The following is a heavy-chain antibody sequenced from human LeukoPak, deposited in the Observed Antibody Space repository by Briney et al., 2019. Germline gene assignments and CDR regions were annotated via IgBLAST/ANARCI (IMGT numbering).Heavy chain of an antibody. CDR1: GFTFSSYG. CDR3: AKDRGTYSSSVDY. J-gene: IGHJ4*02. V-gene: IGHV3-30*18. Sequence: GGSLRLSCAASGFTFSSYGMHWVRQAPGKGLEWVAVISYDGSNKYYADSVKGRFTISRDNSKNTLYLQMNSLRAEDTAVYYCAKDRGTYSSSVDYWGQGTLVTVSS. D-gene: IGHD6-6*01. CDR2: ISYDGSNK.